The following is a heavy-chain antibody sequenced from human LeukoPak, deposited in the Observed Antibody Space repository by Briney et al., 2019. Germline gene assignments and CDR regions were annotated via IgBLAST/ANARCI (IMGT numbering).Heavy chain of an antibody. CDR2: ISGSGYST. Sequence: PGGSLRLSCAASGFIFSSYAMSWVRQAPGKGLERVSAISGSGYSTYYADSVKGRFTISRDNSKNTLYLQMNSLRAEDTAVYYCAKEAGYSGYDYPDYWGQGTLVTASS. CDR1: GFIFSSYA. V-gene: IGHV3-23*01. D-gene: IGHD5-12*01. J-gene: IGHJ4*02. CDR3: AKEAGYSGYDYPDY.